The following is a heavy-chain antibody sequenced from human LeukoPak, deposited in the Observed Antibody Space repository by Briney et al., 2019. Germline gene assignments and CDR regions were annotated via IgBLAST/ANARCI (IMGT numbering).Heavy chain of an antibody. CDR3: ARYFPDSSSWYGVHDYYYMDV. CDR1: GYTFTSYG. V-gene: IGHV1-18*01. CDR2: ISAYNGNT. J-gene: IGHJ6*03. Sequence: ASVNVSCKASGYTFTSYGISWVRQAPGQGLEWMGWISAYNGNTNYAQKLQGRVTMTTDTSTSTAYMELRSLRSDDTAVYYCARYFPDSSSWYGVHDYYYMDVWGKGTTVTVSS. D-gene: IGHD6-13*01.